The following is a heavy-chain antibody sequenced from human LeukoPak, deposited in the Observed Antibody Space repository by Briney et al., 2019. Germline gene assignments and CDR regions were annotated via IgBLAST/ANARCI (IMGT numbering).Heavy chain of an antibody. CDR3: ARIPLKYCSGGSCYSG. CDR1: GGSFSGYY. Sequence: SGTLSLTCAVYGGSFSGYYWSWIRQPPGKGLEWIGEINHSGSTNYNPSLKSRVTISVDTSKNQFSLKLSSVTAADTAVYYCARIPLKYCSGGSCYSGWGQGTLVTVSS. V-gene: IGHV4-34*01. D-gene: IGHD2-15*01. J-gene: IGHJ4*02. CDR2: INHSGST.